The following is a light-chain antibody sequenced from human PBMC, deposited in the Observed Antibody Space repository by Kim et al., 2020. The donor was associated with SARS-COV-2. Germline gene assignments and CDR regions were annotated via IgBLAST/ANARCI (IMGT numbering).Light chain of an antibody. Sequence: SASVEDRVTITCRASQSISSWLAWYQQKPGKAPKLLIYKASSLESGVPSRFSGSGSGTEFTLTISSLQPDDFATYYCQQYNSYWTFGQGTKEEIK. V-gene: IGKV1-5*03. CDR3: QQYNSYWT. CDR2: KAS. CDR1: QSISSW. J-gene: IGKJ1*01.